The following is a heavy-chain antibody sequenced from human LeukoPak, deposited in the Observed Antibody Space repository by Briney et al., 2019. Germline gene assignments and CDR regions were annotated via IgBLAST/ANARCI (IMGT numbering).Heavy chain of an antibody. Sequence: GSLRLSCAASGFTFSSYAMSWVRQAPGKGLEWVSAISGSGGSTYYADSVKGRFTISRDNSKNTLYLQMSSQRAEDTAVYYCAKDPVSAYSSSWSMDVWGKGTTVTVSS. CDR2: ISGSGGST. D-gene: IGHD6-6*01. CDR1: GFTFSSYA. J-gene: IGHJ6*03. V-gene: IGHV3-23*01. CDR3: AKDPVSAYSSSWSMDV.